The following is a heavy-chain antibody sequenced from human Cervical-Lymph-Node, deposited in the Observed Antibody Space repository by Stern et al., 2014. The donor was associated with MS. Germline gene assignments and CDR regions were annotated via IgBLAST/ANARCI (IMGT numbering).Heavy chain of an antibody. CDR1: GGSIRTFS. J-gene: IGHJ4*02. V-gene: IGHV4-59*01. CDR3: ARHSVGVKDFDS. Sequence: VQLVDSGPGLVKPSETLSLTCTVSGGSIRTFSWSLIRQPPGRGLEWIGCVYYNGTTTHNPSLKSRVTMSVDTSKSQLSLRLHSVTAADTAVYYCARHSVGVKDFDSWGQGTLVTVSS. D-gene: IGHD4-23*01. CDR2: VYYNGTT.